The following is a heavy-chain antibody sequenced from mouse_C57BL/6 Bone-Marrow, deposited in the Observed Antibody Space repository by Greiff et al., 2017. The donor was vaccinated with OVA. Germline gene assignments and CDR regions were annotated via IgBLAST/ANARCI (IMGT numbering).Heavy chain of an antibody. CDR3: TGIDYYSNSYAMDY. CDR1: GFTFSNYW. J-gene: IGHJ4*01. V-gene: IGHV6-3*01. Sequence: EVKLEESGGGLVQPGGSMKLSCVASGFTFSNYWMNWVRQSPEKGLEWVAQIRLKSDNYATHYAESVKGSFTISRDDSKSSVYLQMNNLRAEDTGIYYCTGIDYYSNSYAMDYWGQGTSVTVSS. CDR2: IRLKSDNYAT. D-gene: IGHD2-5*01.